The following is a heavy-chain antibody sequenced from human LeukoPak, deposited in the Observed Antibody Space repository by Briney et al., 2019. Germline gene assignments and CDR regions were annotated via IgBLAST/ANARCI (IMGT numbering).Heavy chain of an antibody. Sequence: ASVKVSCKASGYTFTGYYMHWVRQAPGQGLEWMGWINPNSGGTNYAQKFQGRVTMTRDTSISTAYMELSSLRSEDTAVYYCARGSLVGYYDSSGYYYLVDYWGQGTLVTVSS. V-gene: IGHV1-2*02. CDR2: INPNSGGT. J-gene: IGHJ4*02. CDR3: ARGSLVGYYDSSGYYYLVDY. CDR1: GYTFTGYY. D-gene: IGHD3-22*01.